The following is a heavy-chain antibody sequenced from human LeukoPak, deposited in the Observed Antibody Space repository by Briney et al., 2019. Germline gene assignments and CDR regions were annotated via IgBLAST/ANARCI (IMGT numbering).Heavy chain of an antibody. CDR1: GGSISSYY. Sequence: SETPSLTCTVSGGSISSYYWSWIRQPAGKGLEWIGRIYTSGSTNYNPSLKSRVTMSVDTSKNQFSLKLSSVTAADTAVYYCARLGGSYSAYYFDYWGQGTLVTVSS. V-gene: IGHV4-4*07. CDR2: IYTSGST. J-gene: IGHJ4*02. CDR3: ARLGGSYSAYYFDY. D-gene: IGHD1-26*01.